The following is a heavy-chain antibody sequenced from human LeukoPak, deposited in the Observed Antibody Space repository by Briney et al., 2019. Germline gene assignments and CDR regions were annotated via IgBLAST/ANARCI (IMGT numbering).Heavy chain of an antibody. CDR3: ARDRSRGIAVAGVGFDY. J-gene: IGHJ4*02. CDR1: GYTFTSHG. D-gene: IGHD6-19*01. CDR2: ISAYNGNT. V-gene: IGHV1-18*01. Sequence: GASVKVSCKASGYTFTSHGISWVRQAPGQGLEWMGWISAYNGNTNYAQKLQGRVTMTTDTSTSTAYMELRSLRSDDTAVYYCARDRSRGIAVAGVGFDYWGQGTLVTVSS.